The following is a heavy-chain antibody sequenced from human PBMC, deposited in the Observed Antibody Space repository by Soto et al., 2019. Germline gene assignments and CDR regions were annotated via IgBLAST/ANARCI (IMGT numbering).Heavy chain of an antibody. CDR1: GYAFTTYG. V-gene: IGHV1-18*01. J-gene: IGHJ4*02. D-gene: IGHD1-1*01. CDR3: ARGRYGDY. Sequence: QVHLVQSGAEVKKPGASVKVSCQGSGYAFTTYGITWVRQAPGQGLEWMGWISAHNGNTNYAQKLQGRVTVTRDTSTSTAYMELRSRRYDDTAGYYCARGRYGDYWGQGARVTVSS. CDR2: ISAHNGNT.